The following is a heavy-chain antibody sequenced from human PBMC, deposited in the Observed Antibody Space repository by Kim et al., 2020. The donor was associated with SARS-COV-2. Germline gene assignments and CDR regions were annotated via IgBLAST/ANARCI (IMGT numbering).Heavy chain of an antibody. D-gene: IGHD3-9*01. J-gene: IGHJ5*02. Sequence: ADSGKGLFTISRDNSKNTLYQQMKSLRDENRAVYYCAKDYDILTNGAFDPWGQGTLVTVSS. CDR3: AKDYDILTNGAFDP. V-gene: IGHV3-23*01.